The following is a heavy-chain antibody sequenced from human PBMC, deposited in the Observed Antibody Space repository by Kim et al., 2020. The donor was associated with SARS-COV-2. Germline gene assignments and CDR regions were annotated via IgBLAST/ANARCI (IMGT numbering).Heavy chain of an antibody. CDR1: GYTFTGYY. CDR3: ARYSGTCWRFDY. CDR2: INPNSGVT. D-gene: IGHD1-26*01. Sequence: ASVKVSCKASGYTFTGYYMHWVRQAPGQGLEWMGWINPNSGVTNSAQKFQGRVTMTRDTSISTAYMELSSLRSDDTAVYYCARYSGTCWRFDYWGQGTLVTVSS. J-gene: IGHJ4*02. V-gene: IGHV1-2*02.